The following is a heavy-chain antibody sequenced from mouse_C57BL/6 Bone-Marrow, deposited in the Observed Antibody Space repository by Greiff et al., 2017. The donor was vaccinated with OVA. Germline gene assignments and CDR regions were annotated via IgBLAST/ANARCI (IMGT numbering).Heavy chain of an antibody. Sequence: EVQLQESGGGLVQPGGSLSLSCAASGFTFTDYYMSWVRQPPGKALEWLGFIRNKANGYTTEYSASVKGRFTISRDNSQSILYRQMNALRAEDSATYYCARDYYGSSYCDYWGQGTTLTVSS. CDR3: ARDYYGSSYCDY. D-gene: IGHD1-1*01. V-gene: IGHV7-3*01. J-gene: IGHJ2*01. CDR1: GFTFTDYY. CDR2: IRNKANGYTT.